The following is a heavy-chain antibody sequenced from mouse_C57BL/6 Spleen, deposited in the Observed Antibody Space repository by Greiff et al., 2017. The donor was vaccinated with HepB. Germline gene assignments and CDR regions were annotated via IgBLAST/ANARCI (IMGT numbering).Heavy chain of an antibody. D-gene: IGHD2-4*01. V-gene: IGHV2-6-1*01. CDR1: GFSLTSYG. CDR2: IWSDGST. CDR3: ARHGDYDGCAMDY. J-gene: IGHJ4*01. Sequence: QVHVQQSGPGLVAPSQSLSITCTVSGFSLTSYGVHWVRQPPGKGLEWLVVIWSDGSTTYNSALKSRLSISKDNSKSQVFLKMNSLQTDDTAMYYCARHGDYDGCAMDYWGQGTSVTVSS.